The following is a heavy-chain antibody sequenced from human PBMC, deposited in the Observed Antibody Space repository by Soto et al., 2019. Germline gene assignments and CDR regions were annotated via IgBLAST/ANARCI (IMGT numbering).Heavy chain of an antibody. J-gene: IGHJ6*02. D-gene: IGHD2-21*01. Sequence: SQTLSLTCVISGDSVSSSSVAWNWVRQSPSRGLEWLGRTYYRSRWYSDFALSVRGRIVINADTSKNQFSLQLNSVTPEDTAVYFCARSEANSDYYYYGLDVWGQGTTVTVYS. V-gene: IGHV6-1*01. CDR1: GDSVSSSSVA. CDR2: TYYRSRWYS. CDR3: ARSEANSDYYYYGLDV.